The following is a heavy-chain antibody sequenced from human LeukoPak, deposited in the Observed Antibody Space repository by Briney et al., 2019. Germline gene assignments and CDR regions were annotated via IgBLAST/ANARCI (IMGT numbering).Heavy chain of an antibody. D-gene: IGHD4-17*01. Sequence: ASVKVSCKASGDTFNTYNIHWERQAPRQGLEWIGRITPRSGTPYYAQKFQGRVTITTDESTNTAYMDLSSLRSEDTAVYYCATTKIDFGDYLDCWGQGTLVTVSS. CDR1: GDTFNTYN. V-gene: IGHV1-69*05. J-gene: IGHJ4*02. CDR3: ATTKIDFGDYLDC. CDR2: ITPRSGTP.